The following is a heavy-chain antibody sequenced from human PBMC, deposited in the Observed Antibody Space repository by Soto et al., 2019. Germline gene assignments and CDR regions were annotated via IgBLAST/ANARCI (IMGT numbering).Heavy chain of an antibody. V-gene: IGHV1-2*02. J-gene: IGHJ6*02. CDR3: ARDRVRCSSTSCYGLYYYYGMDV. CDR1: GYTFTGYY. D-gene: IGHD2-2*01. CDR2: INPNSGGT. Sequence: QVQLVQSGAEVKKPGASVKVSCKASGYTFTGYYMHWVRQATGQGLGWMGWINPNSGGTNYAQKFQGRVTMTRDTSNSTADMELSRLRSDDTAVYYCARDRVRCSSTSCYGLYYYYGMDVCGQGTTVTVSS.